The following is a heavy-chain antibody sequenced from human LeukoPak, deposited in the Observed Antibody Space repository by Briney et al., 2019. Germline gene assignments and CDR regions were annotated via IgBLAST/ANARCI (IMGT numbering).Heavy chain of an antibody. Sequence: SETLSLTCAVYGGSFSGYYRSWIRQPPGKGLEWIGEINHSGSTNYNPSLKSQVTISVDTSKNQFSLKLSSVTAADTAVYYCARRRVYCSSTSCYYYYMDVWGKGTTVTVSS. J-gene: IGHJ6*03. CDR3: ARRRVYCSSTSCYYYYMDV. CDR1: GGSFSGYY. CDR2: INHSGST. D-gene: IGHD2-2*01. V-gene: IGHV4-34*01.